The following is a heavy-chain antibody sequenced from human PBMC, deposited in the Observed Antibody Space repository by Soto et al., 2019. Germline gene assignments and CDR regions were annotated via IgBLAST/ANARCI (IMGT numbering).Heavy chain of an antibody. Sequence: SETPSLTWTVAGGSISSGGYYWSWIRQHPGKGLEWIGYIYYSGSTYYNPSLKSRVTISVDTSKNQFSLKLSSVTAADTAVYYCASFRPYYYDSSGYAASGAFDIWGQGTMVTVSS. D-gene: IGHD3-22*01. V-gene: IGHV4-31*02. J-gene: IGHJ3*02. CDR1: GGSISSGGYY. CDR2: IYYSGST. CDR3: ASFRPYYYDSSGYAASGAFDI.